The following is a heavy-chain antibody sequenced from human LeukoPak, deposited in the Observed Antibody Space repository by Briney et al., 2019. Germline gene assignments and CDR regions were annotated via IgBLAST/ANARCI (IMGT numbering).Heavy chain of an antibody. D-gene: IGHD3-10*01. CDR1: GFTFSSYG. J-gene: IGHJ4*02. Sequence: PGGSLRLPCAASGFTFSSYGMSWVRQAPGKGLEWVSAISGSGGSTYYADSVKGRFTISRDNSKNTLYLQMNSLRAEDTAVYYCAKDSYYYGSGYFDYWGQGTLVTVSS. CDR2: ISGSGGST. CDR3: AKDSYYYGSGYFDY. V-gene: IGHV3-23*01.